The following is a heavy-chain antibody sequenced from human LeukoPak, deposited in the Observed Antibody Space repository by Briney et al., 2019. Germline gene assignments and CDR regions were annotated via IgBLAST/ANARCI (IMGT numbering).Heavy chain of an antibody. CDR2: IYYSGST. CDR3: ASRNHYYDSSGYYYVWAFDI. Sequence: SGTLSLTCAVSGGSISSSNWWSWVRQPPGKGLEWIGYIYYSGSTYYNPSLKSRVTISVDTSKNQFSLKLSSVTAADTAVYYCASRNHYYDSSGYYYVWAFDIWGQGTMVTVSS. D-gene: IGHD3-22*01. CDR1: GGSISSSNW. V-gene: IGHV4-4*02. J-gene: IGHJ3*02.